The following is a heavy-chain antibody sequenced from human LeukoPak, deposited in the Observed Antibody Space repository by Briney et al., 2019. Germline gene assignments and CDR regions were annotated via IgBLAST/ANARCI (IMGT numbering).Heavy chain of an antibody. CDR3: ARVVSWQQLSYKGYMDV. CDR1: GFNFSSYS. D-gene: IGHD6-13*01. Sequence: GGSLRLSCAASGFNFSSYSMNWVRQAPGKGLEWVSSISSSSSYICYADSVKGRFTISRDNAKNSLYLQMNSLRAEDTAVYYCARVVSWQQLSYKGYMDVWGKGTTVTVSS. V-gene: IGHV3-21*01. CDR2: ISSSSSYI. J-gene: IGHJ6*03.